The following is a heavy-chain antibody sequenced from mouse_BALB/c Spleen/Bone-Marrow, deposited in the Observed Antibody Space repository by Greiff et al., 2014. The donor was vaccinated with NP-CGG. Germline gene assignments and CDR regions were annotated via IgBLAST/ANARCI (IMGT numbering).Heavy chain of an antibody. CDR2: ISDGGSYT. CDR1: GFIFSDYY. V-gene: IGHV5-4*02. CDR3: ARSGEKYGAMDY. J-gene: IGHJ4*01. Sequence: VQLQQPGGGLVKPGGSLKLSCTASGFIFSDYYMYWVRQTPEKRLERVAAISDGGSYTYYPDSVKGRFTISRDNAKNNLYPQMSSLKSEDTAMYHCARSGEKYGAMDYWGQGTSVTVSS. D-gene: IGHD1-1*02.